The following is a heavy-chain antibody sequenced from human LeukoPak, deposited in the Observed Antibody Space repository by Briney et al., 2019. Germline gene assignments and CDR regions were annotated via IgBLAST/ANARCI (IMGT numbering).Heavy chain of an antibody. Sequence: GGSLRLSCAASGFMFSKSWMHWVRHVPGKGLVWVARIYNDGSTTNYADSVKSRFTISRDNAANTLFLQMSSLRAEDTAVYYCAREKDDHGDPGPLDAWGQGDLVTVSS. CDR3: AREKDDHGDPGPLDA. CDR2: IYNDGSTT. CDR1: GFMFSKSW. J-gene: IGHJ5*02. V-gene: IGHV3-74*01. D-gene: IGHD4-17*01.